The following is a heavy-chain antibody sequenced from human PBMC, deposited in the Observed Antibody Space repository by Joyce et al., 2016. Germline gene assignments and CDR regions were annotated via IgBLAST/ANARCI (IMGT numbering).Heavy chain of an antibody. D-gene: IGHD6-25*01. CDR2: ISNDGKSK. J-gene: IGHJ4*02. CDR3: AKDRETSAVLDF. CDR1: GFTFRSYG. Sequence: QAQLVESGGGVVQPGRSLRLSCAVSGFTFRSYGMHWVRQAPGKGLEWVAVISNDGKSKNYADSVKGRFTVSRDNSKKILSLQMNSLRSEDTAVYYCAKDRETSAVLDFWGQGTPVTVSS. V-gene: IGHV3-30*18.